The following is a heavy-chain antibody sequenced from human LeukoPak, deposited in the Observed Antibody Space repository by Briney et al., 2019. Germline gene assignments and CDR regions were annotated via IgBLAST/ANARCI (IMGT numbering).Heavy chain of an antibody. Sequence: NPSETLSLTCAVSGYSSSSGYYWGWIRQPPGKGLEWIGSIYHSGSTYYNPSLKSRVTISVDTSKNQFSLKLSSVTAADTAVYYCARHRDSGSYVDYWGQGTLVTVSS. D-gene: IGHD1-26*01. CDR1: GYSSSSGYY. J-gene: IGHJ4*02. CDR2: IYHSGST. V-gene: IGHV4-38-2*01. CDR3: ARHRDSGSYVDY.